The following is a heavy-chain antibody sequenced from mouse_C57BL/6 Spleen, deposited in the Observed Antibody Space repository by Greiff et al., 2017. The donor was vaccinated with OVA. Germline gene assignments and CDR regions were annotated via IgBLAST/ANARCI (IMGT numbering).Heavy chain of an antibody. CDR3: ARTDGSSYGYYAMDY. D-gene: IGHD1-1*01. CDR1: GYTFTSYW. Sequence: QVQLQQPGAELVMPGASVKLSCKASGYTFTSYWMHWVKQRPGQGLEWIGEIDPSDSYTNYNQKFKGKSTLTVDKSSSTAYMQLSSLTSEDSAGYYCARTDGSSYGYYAMDYWGQGTSVTVSS. J-gene: IGHJ4*01. CDR2: IDPSDSYT. V-gene: IGHV1-69*01.